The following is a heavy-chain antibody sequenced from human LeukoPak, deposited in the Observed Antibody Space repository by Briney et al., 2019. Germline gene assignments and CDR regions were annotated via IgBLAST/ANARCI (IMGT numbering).Heavy chain of an antibody. D-gene: IGHD6-13*01. Sequence: SETLSLTCAVYGESFSGYYWSWICQPPGKGLEWIGEVNHSGSTNYNPSLKSRVTISVDTSKNQFSLKLSSVTAADTGVYYCARAEITAAGVPFDYWGQGTLVTVSS. J-gene: IGHJ4*02. CDR1: GESFSGYY. CDR3: ARAEITAAGVPFDY. CDR2: VNHSGST. V-gene: IGHV4-34*01.